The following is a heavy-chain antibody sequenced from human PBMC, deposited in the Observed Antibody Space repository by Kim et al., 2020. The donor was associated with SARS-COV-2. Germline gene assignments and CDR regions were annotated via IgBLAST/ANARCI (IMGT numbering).Heavy chain of an antibody. D-gene: IGHD6-6*01. CDR1: GGSFSGYY. CDR2: INHSGST. CDR3: ARGGGYSSSSDY. Sequence: SETLSLTCAVYGGSFSGYYWSWIRQPPGKGLEWIGEINHSGSTNYNPSLKSRVTISVDTSKNQFSLKLSSVTAADTAVYYCARGGGYSSSSDYWGQGTLVTVSS. J-gene: IGHJ4*02. V-gene: IGHV4-34*01.